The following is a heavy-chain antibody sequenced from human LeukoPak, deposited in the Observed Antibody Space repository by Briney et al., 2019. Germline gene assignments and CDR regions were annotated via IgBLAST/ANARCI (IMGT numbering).Heavy chain of an antibody. CDR2: ISGSGGST. CDR3: ANNYDFWSGYCLN. Sequence: GGSLRLSCAASGFTFSTYAMSWVRQAPGKGLEWVSVISGSGGSTYYADSVKGRFTISRDNSKNTLYLQMNSLRAEDTAVYYCANNYDFWSGYCLNWGQGTLVSVSS. CDR1: GFTFSTYA. V-gene: IGHV3-23*01. J-gene: IGHJ4*02. D-gene: IGHD3-3*01.